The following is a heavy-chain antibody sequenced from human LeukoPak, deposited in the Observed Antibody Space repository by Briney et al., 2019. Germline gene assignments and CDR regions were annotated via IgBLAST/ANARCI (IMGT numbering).Heavy chain of an antibody. CDR1: GGSFSGYY. CDR3: ARDHIVGAVEFDN. D-gene: IGHD1-26*01. V-gene: IGHV3-7*01. Sequence: PSETLSLTCAVYGGSFSGYYWSWIRQPPGKGLEWVANINEDGGEQKYVDSVKGRFTISRDNTKNSLYLQMNSLRAEDTALYYCARDHIVGAVEFDNWGQGTLVSV. J-gene: IGHJ4*02. CDR2: INEDGGEQ.